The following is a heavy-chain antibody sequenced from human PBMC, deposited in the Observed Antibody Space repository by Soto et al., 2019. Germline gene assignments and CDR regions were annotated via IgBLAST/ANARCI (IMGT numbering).Heavy chain of an antibody. CDR2: IIPILGIA. Sequence: ASVKVSCKASGGTFSSYTISWVRQAPGQGLEWMGRIIPILGIANYAQKFQGRVTITGDKSTSNAYMKLSSLRSEDTAVYYCARSPSILYYYGSGSFHNNWFDPWGQGTLVTVSS. V-gene: IGHV1-69*02. J-gene: IGHJ5*02. D-gene: IGHD3-10*01. CDR3: ARSPSILYYYGSGSFHNNWFDP. CDR1: GGTFSSYT.